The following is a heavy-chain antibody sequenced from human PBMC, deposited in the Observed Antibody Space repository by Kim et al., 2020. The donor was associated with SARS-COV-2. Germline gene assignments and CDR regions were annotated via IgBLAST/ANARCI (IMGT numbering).Heavy chain of an antibody. V-gene: IGHV4-4*02. CDR1: GGSISSSNW. D-gene: IGHD5-18*01. Sequence: SETLSLTCAVSGGSISSSNWWSWVRQPPGKGLEWIGEIYHSGSTNYNPSLKSRVTISVDKSKNQFSLKLSSVTAADTAVYYCARGTPGGGYSYGHHLYFDYWGQGTLVTVSS. J-gene: IGHJ4*02. CDR2: IYHSGST. CDR3: ARGTPGGGYSYGHHLYFDY.